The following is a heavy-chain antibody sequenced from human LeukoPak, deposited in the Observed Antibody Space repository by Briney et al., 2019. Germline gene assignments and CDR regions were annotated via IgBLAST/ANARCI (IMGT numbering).Heavy chain of an antibody. J-gene: IGHJ4*02. Sequence: SVKVSCKASGGTFSSYAISWVRQAPGQGLEWMGGIIPIFGTANYAQKFQGRVTITTDESTSTAYMELSSLRSEDTAVYYCAIVSPYSSGWYGCYFDYWGPGTLVTVSS. CDR1: GGTFSSYA. D-gene: IGHD6-19*01. CDR3: AIVSPYSSGWYGCYFDY. V-gene: IGHV1-69*05. CDR2: IIPIFGTA.